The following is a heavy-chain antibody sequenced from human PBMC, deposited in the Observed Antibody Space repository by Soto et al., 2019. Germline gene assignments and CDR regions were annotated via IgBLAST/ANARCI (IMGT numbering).Heavy chain of an antibody. V-gene: IGHV4-34*01. Sequence: PSETLSLTCAVYGGSFSGYYWTWIRQPPGTGLEWIGEINHSGSTNYNPSLKSRVTISVDTSKNQFSLKLSSVTAADTAVYYCAREPPMLSPRGFDYWGQGTLVTVS. CDR1: GGSFSGYY. CDR2: INHSGST. D-gene: IGHD2-8*01. J-gene: IGHJ4*02. CDR3: AREPPMLSPRGFDY.